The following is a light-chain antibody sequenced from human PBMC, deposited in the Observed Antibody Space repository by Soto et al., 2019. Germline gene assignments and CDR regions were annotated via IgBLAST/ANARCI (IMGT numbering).Light chain of an antibody. J-gene: IGKJ2*01. CDR3: QQSTGIPYT. CDR1: QTISTY. CDR2: AAS. V-gene: IGKV1-39*01. Sequence: DIQMTQSPSSLSASVGGRVTITCRASQTISTYLNWYQQNPGKAPKLLIYAASSLQSGVPSRFSGSGSGTDFTLTISSLQPEDFATYYCQQSTGIPYTFGQGTKLEIK.